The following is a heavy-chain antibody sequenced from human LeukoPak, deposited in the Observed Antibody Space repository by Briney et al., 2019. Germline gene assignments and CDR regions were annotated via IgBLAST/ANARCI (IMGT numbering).Heavy chain of an antibody. Sequence: PGGSLRLSCAASGFTFSSYGMHWVRQAPGKGPEWVAFIRYDGSNKYYADSVKGRFTISRDNAKNSLYLQMNSLRAEDTAVYHCARWETAGTYYFDYWGQGTLVTVSS. CDR1: GFTFSSYG. CDR3: ARWETAGTYYFDY. D-gene: IGHD6-19*01. CDR2: IRYDGSNK. V-gene: IGHV3-30*02. J-gene: IGHJ4*02.